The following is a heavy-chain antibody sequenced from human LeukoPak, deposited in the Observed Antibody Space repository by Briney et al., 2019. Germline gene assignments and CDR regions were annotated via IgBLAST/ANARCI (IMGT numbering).Heavy chain of an antibody. J-gene: IGHJ4*02. Sequence: GRSLRLSCAASGFTFSSYAMHWVRQAPGKGLEWVAVISYDGSNKYYADSVKGRFTISRDNCKNTLYLQMNSLRAEDTAVYYCARDNTRSSYYDIVTRPVTLDYWGQGTLVTVSS. CDR1: GFTFSSYA. CDR3: ARDNTRSSYYDIVTRPVTLDY. D-gene: IGHD3-9*01. V-gene: IGHV3-30-3*01. CDR2: ISYDGSNK.